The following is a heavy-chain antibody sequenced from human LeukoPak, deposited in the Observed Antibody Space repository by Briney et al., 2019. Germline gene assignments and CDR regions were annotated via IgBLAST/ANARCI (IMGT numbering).Heavy chain of an antibody. CDR1: GYTFTSYG. J-gene: IGHJ4*02. CDR2: ISAYNGNT. D-gene: IGHD3-10*01. Sequence: ASVKVSCKASGYTFTSYGISWVRQAPGQGLEWMGWISAYNGNTNYAQKLQGRVTMTTDTSTSTAYMELRSLRSDDTAVYYCARSDNTMVRGVIRYYFDYWGQGTLVTVSS. CDR3: ARSDNTMVRGVIRYYFDY. V-gene: IGHV1-18*01.